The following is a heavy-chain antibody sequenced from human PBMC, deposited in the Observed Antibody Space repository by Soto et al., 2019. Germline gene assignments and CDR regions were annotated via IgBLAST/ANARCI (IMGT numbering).Heavy chain of an antibody. CDR1: SGSISSSNW. V-gene: IGHV4-4*02. Sequence: QVQLQESGPGLVKPSGTLSLTCAVSSGSISSSNWWSWVRQPPGKGLEWIGEFYHSGSTNYNPSLKSRVTISVDKSKTQFSLKLSSVTAADTAVYYCARKGARSSWGFDYWGLGTLVTVSS. CDR2: FYHSGST. J-gene: IGHJ4*02. D-gene: IGHD6-13*01. CDR3: ARKGARSSWGFDY.